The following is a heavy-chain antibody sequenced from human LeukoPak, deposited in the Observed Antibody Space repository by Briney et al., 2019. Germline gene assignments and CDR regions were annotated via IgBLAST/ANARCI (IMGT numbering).Heavy chain of an antibody. V-gene: IGHV4-30-2*01. CDR3: ARTPGATLYYFDF. D-gene: IGHD1-26*01. J-gene: IGHJ4*02. Sequence: SQTLSLTCTVSGGSISSGGYYWSWIRQPPGKGLEWIGYIYHSGSTYYNPSLKSRVTISVDRSKNQFSLKLSSVTAADTAVYYCARTPGATLYYFDFWGQGTLVTVSS. CDR1: GGSISSGGYY. CDR2: IYHSGST.